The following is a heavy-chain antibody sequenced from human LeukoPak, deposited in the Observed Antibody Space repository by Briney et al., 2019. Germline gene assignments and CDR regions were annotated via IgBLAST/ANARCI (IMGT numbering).Heavy chain of an antibody. J-gene: IGHJ4*02. CDR3: QSRFLEWLLDY. V-gene: IGHV4-39*01. CDR1: GGSTSSSSYY. CDR2: IYYGGYT. Sequence: SETLSLTCTVSGGSTSSSSYYWGWIRQPPGKGLEWIGSIYYGGYTYYNPSLKSRVTISVDTSKNQFSLKLSSVTAADTAIYYCQSRFLEWLLDYWGQGTLVTVSS. D-gene: IGHD3-3*01.